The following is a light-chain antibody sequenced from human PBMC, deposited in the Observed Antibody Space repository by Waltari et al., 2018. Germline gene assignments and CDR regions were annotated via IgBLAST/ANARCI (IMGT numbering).Light chain of an antibody. J-gene: IGLJ2*01. CDR3: SSYTSTDVV. V-gene: IGLV2-14*01. Sequence: QSALTQPASVPGSPGQSITISCTGTSSDVGGYTYVSWYQQHPGKAPKLMIYDVSNRPSGVSNRFSGSKSGNTASLTISGLQAEDEADYYCSSYTSTDVVFGGGTKLTVL. CDR1: SSDVGGYTY. CDR2: DVS.